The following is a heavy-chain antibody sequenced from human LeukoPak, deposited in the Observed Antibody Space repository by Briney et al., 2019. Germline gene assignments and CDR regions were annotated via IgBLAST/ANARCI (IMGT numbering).Heavy chain of an antibody. Sequence: GGSLRLSCAASGFTFSTYSMNWVRQAPGKGLEWVANIKQDGSEKYYVDSVKGRFTISRDNAKNSLYLQMNSLRAEDTAVYYCARDRGPGRDYGDSHGYWGQGTLVTVSS. CDR2: IKQDGSEK. J-gene: IGHJ4*02. D-gene: IGHD4-17*01. CDR1: GFTFSTYS. CDR3: ARDRGPGRDYGDSHGY. V-gene: IGHV3-7*01.